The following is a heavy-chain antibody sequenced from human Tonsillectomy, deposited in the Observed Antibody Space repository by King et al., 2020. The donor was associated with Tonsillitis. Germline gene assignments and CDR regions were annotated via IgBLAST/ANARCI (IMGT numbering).Heavy chain of an antibody. CDR2: IYKSGNT. CDR1: GDSMSSGNW. D-gene: IGHD3-22*01. Sequence: VQLQESGPGLLKPSDTLSLTCAVSGDSMSSGNWWGWIRQPPGKGLEWIGYIYKSGNTYYNPSLKSRATMSLDTSKKQFSLKLSSVTAVDTAVYYCARRYFDSNGYYPDAFDIWGQGRMVTVSS. J-gene: IGHJ3*02. V-gene: IGHV4-28*01. CDR3: ARRYFDSNGYYPDAFDI.